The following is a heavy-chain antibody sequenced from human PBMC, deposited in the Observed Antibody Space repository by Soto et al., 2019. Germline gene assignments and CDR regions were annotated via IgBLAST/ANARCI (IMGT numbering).Heavy chain of an antibody. CDR1: GFTFSSYA. D-gene: IGHD6-13*01. Sequence: GGSLRLSCAASGFTFSSYAMSWVRQAPGKGLEWVSSISGSGDSTHNADSLRGRFTIPREKAKNTLYLQLNSLTGDDTAVYYCAKGGLHTGSWYEGYWVQGTMVTVSS. CDR2: ISGSGDST. V-gene: IGHV3-23*01. CDR3: AKGGLHTGSWYEGY. J-gene: IGHJ4*02.